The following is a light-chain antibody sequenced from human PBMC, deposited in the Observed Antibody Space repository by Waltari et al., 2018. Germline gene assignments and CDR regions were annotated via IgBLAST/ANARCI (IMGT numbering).Light chain of an antibody. CDR2: EVS. CDR3: SSYTSINSRV. V-gene: IGLV2-8*01. CDR1: SSAVGGYDY. Sequence: QSALTQPPSASGSPGQSVTISCTGTSSAVGGYDYVSWYQQHPGKAPKLMIYEVSKRPSGVPDRFSGSKSGNTASLTVSGLQAEDEADYYCSSYTSINSRVFGGGTKVTVL. J-gene: IGLJ3*02.